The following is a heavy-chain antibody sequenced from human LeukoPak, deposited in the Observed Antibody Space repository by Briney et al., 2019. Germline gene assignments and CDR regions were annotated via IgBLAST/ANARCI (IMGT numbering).Heavy chain of an antibody. CDR1: GFTFSSYA. D-gene: IGHD6-13*01. CDR2: ISGSGGST. CDR3: AKTDSSSWYVSDWFDP. V-gene: IGHV3-23*01. Sequence: GGSLRLSCAASGFTFSSYAMSWVRQAPGKGLEWVSAISGSGGSTYYADSVKGRFTISRDNSKNTLYLQMNSLRAEDTAVYYCAKTDSSSWYVSDWFDPWGQGTLVTVSS. J-gene: IGHJ5*02.